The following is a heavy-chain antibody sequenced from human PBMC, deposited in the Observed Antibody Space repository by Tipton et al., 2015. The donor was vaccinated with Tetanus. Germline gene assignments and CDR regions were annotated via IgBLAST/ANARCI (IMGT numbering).Heavy chain of an antibody. CDR2: IKDDGSEK. J-gene: IGHJ6*02. CDR3: ARDEVPVIRGIMSLLTGGMDV. V-gene: IGHV3-7*01. D-gene: IGHD3-10*01. Sequence: GSLRLSCAASGFTFRGYWMHWVRLAPEKGLQWVAYIKDDGSEKAYVDSVKGRFTVSRDNAKNSLYLQMNSLRAEDTAVYYCARDEVPVIRGIMSLLTGGMDVWGQGTTVTVSS. CDR1: GFTFRGYW.